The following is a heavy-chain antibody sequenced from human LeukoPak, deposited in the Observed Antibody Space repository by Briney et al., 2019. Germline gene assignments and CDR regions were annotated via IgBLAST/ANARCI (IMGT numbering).Heavy chain of an antibody. D-gene: IGHD3-10*01. CDR2: INPNSGGT. CDR1: GYTFTSYG. CDR3: ARGRLRGPDAFDI. Sequence: ASVKVSCKASGYTFTSYGISWVRQAPGQGLEWMGWINPNSGGTNYAQKFQGRVTMTRDTSISTAYMELSRLRADDTAVYYCARGRLRGPDAFDIWGQGTMVTVSS. J-gene: IGHJ3*02. V-gene: IGHV1-2*02.